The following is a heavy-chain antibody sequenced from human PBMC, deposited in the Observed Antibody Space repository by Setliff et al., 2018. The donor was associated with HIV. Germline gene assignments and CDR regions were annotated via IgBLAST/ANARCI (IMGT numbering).Heavy chain of an antibody. CDR3: ATDRTQTGISMVRGRLTDPARYPLDY. CDR2: INVYSGDT. V-gene: IGHV1-18*01. D-gene: IGHD3-10*01. CDR1: GYPFNNFG. Sequence: ASVKVSCKASGYPFNNFGISWVRQAPGQGLEWLAWINVYSGDTNFAQRFQGRVTMTRDASTGTAYMELRNLRSDDTAVYYCATDRTQTGISMVRGRLTDPARYPLDYWGPGTMVTVSS. J-gene: IGHJ4*02.